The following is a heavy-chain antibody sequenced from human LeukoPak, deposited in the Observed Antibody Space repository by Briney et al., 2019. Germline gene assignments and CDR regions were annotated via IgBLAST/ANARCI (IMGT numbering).Heavy chain of an antibody. Sequence: SETLSLTCTVSGGSISSSSYYWGWLRRPPGKGLKWIGSISLSGSTYYNAALKSRVRISVDTSKHQFTLKLSSVTAADTAVYYCARDLGDYWSGFRSYFFDYWGQGTLVTVSS. CDR3: ARDLGDYWSGFRSYFFDY. J-gene: IGHJ4*02. CDR1: GGSISSSSYY. D-gene: IGHD3-3*01. V-gene: IGHV4-39*06. CDR2: ISLSGST.